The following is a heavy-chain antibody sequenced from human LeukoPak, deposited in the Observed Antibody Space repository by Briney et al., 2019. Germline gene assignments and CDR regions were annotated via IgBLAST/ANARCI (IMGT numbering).Heavy chain of an antibody. V-gene: IGHV4-59*01. CDR2: IYYSGST. CDR3: ARAHSIAVAADTLDY. J-gene: IGHJ4*02. D-gene: IGHD6-19*01. Sequence: SETLSLTCTVSGGSISSYYWSWIRQPPGKGLEWIGYIYYSGSTNYSPSLKSRVTISVDTSKNQFSLKLSSVTAADTAVYYCARAHSIAVAADTLDYWGQGTLVTVSS. CDR1: GGSISSYY.